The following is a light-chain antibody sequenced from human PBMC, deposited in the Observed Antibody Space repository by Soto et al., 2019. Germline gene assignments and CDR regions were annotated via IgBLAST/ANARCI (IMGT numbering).Light chain of an antibody. V-gene: IGLV1-40*01. CDR3: QSYDSSLSVLYV. CDR1: RSNIGAGYD. CDR2: GDS. Sequence: QSVLTQPPSVSGAPGQRVTISCTGSRSNIGAGYDVHWYQQLPGTAPKLLIHGDSNRPSGVPDRFSGPKSGTSASLAITGLQAEDEADYCCQSYDSSLSVLYVFGTGTKVTVL. J-gene: IGLJ1*01.